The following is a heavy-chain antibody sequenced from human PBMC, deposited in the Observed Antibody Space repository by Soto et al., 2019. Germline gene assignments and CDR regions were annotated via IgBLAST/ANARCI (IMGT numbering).Heavy chain of an antibody. D-gene: IGHD3-10*01. V-gene: IGHV4-59*01. CDR2: IYYSGST. Sequence: SQTLSLTCTVAGGAINSYSWSWIRQPPGKGLEWIGYIYYSGSTYYNPSLKSRVTISVDTSKNQFSLKLSSVTAADTAVYYFPGETDYYGWGSYSNIWRQGT. CDR1: GGAINSYS. CDR3: PGETDYYGWGSYSNI. J-gene: IGHJ3*02.